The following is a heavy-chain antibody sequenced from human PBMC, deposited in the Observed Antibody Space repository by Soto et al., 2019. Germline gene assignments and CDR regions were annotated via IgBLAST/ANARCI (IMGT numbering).Heavy chain of an antibody. D-gene: IGHD1-26*01. J-gene: IGHJ4*02. Sequence: GRSLRLSCAASGFTLSSYGMHWVRQAPGKGLEWVAAIWYEGINKYYADSVKGRLTISRDNSKNTRYLQMNSLRSDQTTVYYSARERRSGSYFLGHFDYWGQGTLVTVSS. CDR3: ARERRSGSYFLGHFDY. CDR1: GFTLSSYG. CDR2: IWYEGINK. V-gene: IGHV3-33*01.